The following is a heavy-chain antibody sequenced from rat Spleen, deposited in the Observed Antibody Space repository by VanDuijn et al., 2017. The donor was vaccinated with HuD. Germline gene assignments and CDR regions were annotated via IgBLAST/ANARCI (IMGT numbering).Heavy chain of an antibody. CDR2: ISYDGSKT. V-gene: IGHV5-29*01. Sequence: EVQLVESGGGLVQPGRSLKLSCAASGFSFNNYGMAWVRQAPTKGLEWVATISYDGSKTYYRDSVKGRFTISRDNARSTLNLHMDSLRSEDTAIYYCTRRGYLSDWYFDFWGPGTMVTVTS. CDR3: TRRGYLSDWYFDF. D-gene: IGHD4-4*01. CDR1: GFSFNNYG. J-gene: IGHJ1*01.